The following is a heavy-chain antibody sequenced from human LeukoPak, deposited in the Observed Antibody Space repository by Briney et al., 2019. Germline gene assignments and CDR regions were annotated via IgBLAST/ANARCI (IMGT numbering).Heavy chain of an antibody. CDR1: GFTFSNYV. CDR3: ARVGSTVAAGTPDY. Sequence: GGSLRLSCAASGFTFSNYVMSWVRQAPGKGLEWVSAISRSGDSTFYADSVKGRFTISRDNAKNSLSLHVSSLRADDTAVYYCARVGSTVAAGTPDYWGQGTLVTVSS. CDR2: ISRSGDST. J-gene: IGHJ4*02. V-gene: IGHV3-23*01. D-gene: IGHD6-13*01.